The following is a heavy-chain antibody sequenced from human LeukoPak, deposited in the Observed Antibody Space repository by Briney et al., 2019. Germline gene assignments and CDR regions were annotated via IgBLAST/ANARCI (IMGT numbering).Heavy chain of an antibody. J-gene: IGHJ4*02. CDR3: ARDLGSGLYDY. D-gene: IGHD6-19*01. CDR2: MHTSGST. Sequence: SETLSLTCTVSGGSISNYYWSWIRQPAGKGLEWIGRMHTSGSTNQNPSLKSRVAMSVDKSKNQFSLRLSSVTAADTAIYYCARDLGSGLYDYWGQGTLVTVSS. CDR1: GGSISNYY. V-gene: IGHV4-4*07.